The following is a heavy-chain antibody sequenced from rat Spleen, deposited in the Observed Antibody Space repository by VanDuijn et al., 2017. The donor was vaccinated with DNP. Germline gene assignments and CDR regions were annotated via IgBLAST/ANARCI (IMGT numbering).Heavy chain of an antibody. Sequence: EVQLVESGGGLVQPGRSMKLSCAASGFTFSNYDMAWVRQAPTEGLEWVASISSSGVKSYYRDSVKCRFIISRDNAESTLYLQMDSLRSDDTATDYCGIDLQTDRAWGRATSVTVSS. V-gene: IGHV5-25*01. CDR2: ISSSGVKS. CDR3: GIDLQTDRA. J-gene: IGHJ4*01. D-gene: IGHD3-2*01. CDR1: GFTFSNYD.